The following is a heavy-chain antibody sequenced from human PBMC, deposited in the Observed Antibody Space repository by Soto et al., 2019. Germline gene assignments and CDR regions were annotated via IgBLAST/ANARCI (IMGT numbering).Heavy chain of an antibody. CDR3: AKLVGQCMSDGRGYFDY. V-gene: IGHV3-23*01. J-gene: IGHJ4*02. CDR1: GFTFSNNA. Sequence: RESLRLSCAASGFTFSNNAMSWVRQAPGKGLEWVSLMSGSGGSTYYADSVEGRFTISRDNSKNTLYLQMNSLRVEDTAVYYCAKLVGQCMSDGRGYFDYWGQGTLVTVSS. D-gene: IGHD2-8*01. CDR2: MSGSGGST.